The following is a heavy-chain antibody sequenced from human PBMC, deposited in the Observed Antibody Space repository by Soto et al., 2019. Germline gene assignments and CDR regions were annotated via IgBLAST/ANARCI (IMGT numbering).Heavy chain of an antibody. J-gene: IGHJ6*02. CDR3: AKDLGDSDSYYYGMDV. V-gene: IGHV3-23*01. CDR2: VSTRGSST. D-gene: IGHD2-21*02. Sequence: GGSLRLSCAASGFTFSDYATSWVRQAPGKGLEWVSAVSTRGSSTYYADSVKGRFTISRDNSKNTLYLQMDSLRVEDTAVYYCAKDLGDSDSYYYGMDVWGQGTTVTVSS. CDR1: GFTFSDYA.